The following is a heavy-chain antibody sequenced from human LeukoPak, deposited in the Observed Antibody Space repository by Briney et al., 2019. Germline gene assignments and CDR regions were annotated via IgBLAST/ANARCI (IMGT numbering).Heavy chain of an antibody. CDR2: IIPIFGTA. Sequence: SVNVPCKASGGTFSSYAISWVRQAPGLGLEWMGGIIPIFGTANYAQKFQGRVTITADESTSTAYMELGSLRSEDTAVYYCAREGFAVTSYYYYYGMAVWGQGTTVTVSS. CDR3: AREGFAVTSYYYYYGMAV. CDR1: GGTFSSYA. J-gene: IGHJ6*02. V-gene: IGHV1-69*13. D-gene: IGHD4-17*01.